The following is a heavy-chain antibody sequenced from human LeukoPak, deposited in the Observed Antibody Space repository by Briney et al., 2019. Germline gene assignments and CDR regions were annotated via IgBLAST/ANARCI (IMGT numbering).Heavy chain of an antibody. J-gene: IGHJ6*02. D-gene: IGHD6-19*01. CDR1: GFTFSSYA. CDR2: ISGSGGST. Sequence: GGSLRLSCAASGFTFSSYAMSWVRQAPGKGLEWVSAISGSGGSTYYADSVKGRFTISRDNSKNTLYLQMNNLRAEDTAVYYCAKTTDYSSGWYEPYYYGMDVWGQGTTVTVSS. CDR3: AKTTDYSSGWYEPYYYGMDV. V-gene: IGHV3-23*01.